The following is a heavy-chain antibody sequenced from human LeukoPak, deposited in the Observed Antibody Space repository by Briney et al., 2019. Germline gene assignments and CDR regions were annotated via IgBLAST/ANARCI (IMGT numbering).Heavy chain of an antibody. J-gene: IGHJ1*01. CDR3: ARYRAAAAGGPLHAEYFQH. CDR1: GFTFSSYA. CDR2: ISGSGGST. D-gene: IGHD6-13*01. Sequence: PGGSLRLSCAASGFTFSSYAMSWVRQAPGKGLEWVSAISGSGGSTYYADSVKGRFTISRDNSKNTLYLQMNSLRAEDTAVYYCARYRAAAAGGPLHAEYFQHWGQGTLVTVSS. V-gene: IGHV3-23*01.